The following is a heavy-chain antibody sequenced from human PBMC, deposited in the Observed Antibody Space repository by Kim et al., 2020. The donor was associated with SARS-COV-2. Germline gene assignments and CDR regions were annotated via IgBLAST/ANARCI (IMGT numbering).Heavy chain of an antibody. CDR2: TYYSGST. D-gene: IGHD2-21*02. V-gene: IGHV4-61*01. Sequence: SETLSLTCTVSGASVNDGCCYWSWIRQPPGKGLEWIGRTYYSGSTAYNPSLKSRVTILEDTSRNQFSLTLSSVTAADTAVYYCVRTPDCGGDCFRFYHWG. J-gene: IGHJ4*01. CDR1: GASVNDGCCY. CDR3: VRTPDCGGDCFRFYH.